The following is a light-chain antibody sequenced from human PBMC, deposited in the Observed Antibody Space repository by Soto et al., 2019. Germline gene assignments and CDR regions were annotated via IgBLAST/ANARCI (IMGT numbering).Light chain of an antibody. J-gene: IGLJ1*01. CDR2: EVT. CDR3: SSYAGSRYV. V-gene: IGLV2-8*01. Sequence: QSVLTQPRSTAGSPGRSVTISCTGTSSDVGGYNYVSWYQQHPGKAPKLMIYEVTKRPSGVPDRFSGSKSGNTASLTVSGLQAEDEADYYCSSYAGSRYVFGTGTKVTVL. CDR1: SSDVGGYNY.